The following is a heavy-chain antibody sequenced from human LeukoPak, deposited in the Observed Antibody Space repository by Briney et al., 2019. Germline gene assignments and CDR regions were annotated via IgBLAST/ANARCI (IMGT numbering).Heavy chain of an antibody. CDR1: GYTFTGYY. Sequence: ASVKVSCKASGYTFTGYYMHWVRQAPGQGLEWMGWINPNSGGTNYAQKFQGRVTMTRDTSISTAYMELSRLRSDDTAVYYCARAYYGSGSPWFDPWVQGTLVTVSS. CDR2: INPNSGGT. CDR3: ARAYYGSGSPWFDP. D-gene: IGHD3-10*01. J-gene: IGHJ5*02. V-gene: IGHV1-2*02.